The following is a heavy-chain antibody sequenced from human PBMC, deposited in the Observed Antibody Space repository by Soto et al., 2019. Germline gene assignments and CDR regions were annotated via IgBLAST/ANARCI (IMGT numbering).Heavy chain of an antibody. CDR2: ISASTRNT. D-gene: IGHD2-15*01. CDR3: VRGYCSVGICFACSHFDR. CDR1: GYTFSDYA. Sequence: QVPLVQSGGEVKKPGASVKVSCQASGYTFSDYAISWVRQAPGQGLEWMGWISASTRNTDQAQNFQGRVIMTLDTSTNTADIELSSLRSDDTPVHYCVRGYCSVGICFACSHFDRRGRCTLVTVSS. J-gene: IGHJ2*01. V-gene: IGHV1-18*01.